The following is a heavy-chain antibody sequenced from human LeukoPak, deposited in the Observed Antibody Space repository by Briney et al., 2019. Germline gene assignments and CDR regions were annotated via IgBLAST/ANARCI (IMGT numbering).Heavy chain of an antibody. CDR3: ARGDTAMVRYYYYYMDV. CDR1: GYTFTSYD. D-gene: IGHD5-18*01. Sequence: ASVKVSCKASGYTFTSYDINWVRQATGQGLEWMGWMNPNSGNTGYAQKFQGRVTITRNTSISTAYMELSNLRSEDTAVYYCARGDTAMVRYYYYYMDVWGKGTTVTVSS. CDR2: MNPNSGNT. V-gene: IGHV1-8*03. J-gene: IGHJ6*03.